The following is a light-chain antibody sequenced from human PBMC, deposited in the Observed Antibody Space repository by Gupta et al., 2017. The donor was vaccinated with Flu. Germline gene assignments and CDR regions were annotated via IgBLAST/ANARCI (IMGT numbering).Light chain of an antibody. CDR1: SSNIGEGYD. Sequence: QSVLTQPPSVSGAPGQRVTISCTGTSSNIGEGYDVHWYQQLPGTAPKLLIYDNTKRPSGVPDRFSGSNSGTSASLAITGLQAEDEADYYCQSYDSSRRGSVFGGGTKLTVL. CDR2: DNT. CDR3: QSYDSSRRGSV. J-gene: IGLJ3*02. V-gene: IGLV1-40*01.